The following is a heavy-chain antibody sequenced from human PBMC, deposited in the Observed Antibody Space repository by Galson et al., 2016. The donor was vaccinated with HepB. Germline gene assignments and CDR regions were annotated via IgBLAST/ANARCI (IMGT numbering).Heavy chain of an antibody. CDR1: GFTFTNAW. J-gene: IGHJ5*02. CDR2: IKSKTDGGTT. CDR3: ARSFPHQLVPFDP. D-gene: IGHD1-1*01. V-gene: IGHV3-15*01. Sequence: SLRLSCAVSGFTFTNAWMSWVRQAPGKGLEWVGRIKSKTDGGTTDYAAPVKGRFTISRDDSKNTLYLQMNSLKTEGTAVYYCARSFPHQLVPFDPWGQGTLVSVSS.